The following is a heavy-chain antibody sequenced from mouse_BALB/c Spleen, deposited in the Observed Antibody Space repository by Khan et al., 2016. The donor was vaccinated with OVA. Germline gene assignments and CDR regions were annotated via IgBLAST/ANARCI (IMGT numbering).Heavy chain of an antibody. J-gene: IGHJ3*01. CDR2: IDPENGNT. V-gene: IGHV14-1*02. D-gene: IGHD2-3*01. CDR1: GFNIKDYY. CDR3: TRDCYSPGFAY. Sequence: VRLQQSGAELVRPGALVKLSCKASGFNIKDYYMHWVKQRPEQGLVWIGRIDPENGNTIYDPKFQGKASITSDKSSNTAYLQLSSLTSEDTAVYYCTRDCYSPGFAYWGQGTLVTVSA.